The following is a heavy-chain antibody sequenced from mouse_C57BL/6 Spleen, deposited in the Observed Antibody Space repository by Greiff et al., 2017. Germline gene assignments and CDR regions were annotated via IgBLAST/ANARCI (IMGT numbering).Heavy chain of an antibody. CDR2: INYDGSST. CDR3: AREDGAWNFDY. V-gene: IGHV5-16*01. CDR1: GFTFSDYY. Sequence: EVMLVESEGGLVQPGSSMKLSCTASGFTFSDYYMAWVRQVPEKGLEWVANINYDGSSTYYLDSLKSRFIISRDNAKHILHLPMGRLKSEDTATYYCAREDGAWNFDYWGQGTTLTVSS. J-gene: IGHJ2*01.